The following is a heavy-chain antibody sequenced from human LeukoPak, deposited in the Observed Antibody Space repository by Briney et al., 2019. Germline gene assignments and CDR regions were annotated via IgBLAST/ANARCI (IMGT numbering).Heavy chain of an antibody. V-gene: IGHV3-21*01. J-gene: IGHJ4*02. CDR1: EFTFSTYT. D-gene: IGHD1-26*01. Sequence: PGGSLRLSCAASEFTFSTYTMNWVRQAPGKGLEWVSSINNRGNYIYYADSVKGRFTISRDNAKNSLYLQMNSLRAEDTAVYYCAREDGVVGASSAFDYWGQGILVTVSS. CDR2: INNRGNYI. CDR3: AREDGVVGASSAFDY.